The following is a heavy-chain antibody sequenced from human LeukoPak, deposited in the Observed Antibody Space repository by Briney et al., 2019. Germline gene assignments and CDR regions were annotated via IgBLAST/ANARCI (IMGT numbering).Heavy chain of an antibody. V-gene: IGHV4-39*01. CDR2: VYDSGST. Sequence: PSETLSLTCTVSGGSISSSSYFWGWIRQPPGKGLEWIGSVYDSGSTYYNPSLKRRVTISVDTAKNQFSLKLSSVTAADTAVFYCARLPPTENSGWGRPFDYWGQGTLVTVSS. CDR1: GGSISSSSYF. CDR3: ARLPPTENSGWGRPFDY. D-gene: IGHD6-19*01. J-gene: IGHJ4*02.